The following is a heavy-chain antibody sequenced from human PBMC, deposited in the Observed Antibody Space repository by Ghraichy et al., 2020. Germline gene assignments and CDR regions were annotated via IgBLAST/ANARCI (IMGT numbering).Heavy chain of an antibody. D-gene: IGHD2-2*01. CDR3: ARNTCGNTTSCFYDY. CDR2: ISSASTTI. CDR1: GFIFSAYS. V-gene: IGHV3-48*01. J-gene: IGHJ4*02. Sequence: RGSLRLSCAASGFIFSAYSMNWVRQVPGKGLEWLSYISSASTTIYYADSVKGRFTISRDNAKNALYLQMSSLRADDTAVYYCARNTCGNTTSCFYDYWGQGTLVTVSS.